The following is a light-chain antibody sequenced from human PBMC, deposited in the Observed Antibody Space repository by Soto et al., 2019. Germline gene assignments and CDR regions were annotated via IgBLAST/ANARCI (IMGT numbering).Light chain of an antibody. CDR3: SAWDDSLSGSV. J-gene: IGLJ3*02. CDR1: GSNIGSNT. CDR2: FND. V-gene: IGLV1-44*01. Sequence: QSVLTQPPSASGAPGQRVTFSCSGSGSNIGSNTVNWYQQVPAAAPKLLSYFNDQRPSGVPDRFSDSKSGTSASLAISGLQPDDEADYSCSAWDDSLSGSVFGGGTKLTVL.